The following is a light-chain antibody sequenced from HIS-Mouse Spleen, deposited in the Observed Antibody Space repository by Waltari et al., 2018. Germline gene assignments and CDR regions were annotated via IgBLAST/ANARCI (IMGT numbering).Light chain of an antibody. CDR1: SSHVGGYNY. J-gene: IGLJ2*01. Sequence: QSALTQPASVSGSPGQSIPIPCTRTSSHVGGYNYFPLYQQHPGKAPKLMIYDVSNRPSGVSNRFSGSKSGNTASLTISGLQAEDEADYYCSSYTSSSFNVVFGGGTKLTVL. CDR3: SSYTSSSFNVV. CDR2: DVS. V-gene: IGLV2-14*03.